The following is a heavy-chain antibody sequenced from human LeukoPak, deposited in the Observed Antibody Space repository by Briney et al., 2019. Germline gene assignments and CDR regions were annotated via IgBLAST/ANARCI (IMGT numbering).Heavy chain of an antibody. J-gene: IGHJ4*02. CDR1: GYTFTSYD. V-gene: IGHV1-8*01. CDR2: MNPNSGNT. D-gene: IGHD6-13*01. Sequence: GASLKVSCKASGYTFTSYDINWVRQATGQGLEWMGWMNPNSGNTGYAQKFQGRITMIRNTSISTAYMELSSLISEDTAVYYCARFSAAAGHYWGQGTLVTVSS. CDR3: ARFSAAAGHY.